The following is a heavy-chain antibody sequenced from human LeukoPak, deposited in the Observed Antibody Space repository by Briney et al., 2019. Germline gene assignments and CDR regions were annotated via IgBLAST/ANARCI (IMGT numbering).Heavy chain of an antibody. D-gene: IGHD3-9*01. CDR1: GFTFDDYA. CDR2: ISWNSGSI. V-gene: IGHV3-9*01. J-gene: IGHJ4*02. Sequence: GGSLRLSCAASGFTFDDYAMHWVRQAPGKGLEWVSGISWNSGSIGYADSVKGRFTISRDSAKNSLYLQMNSLRAEDTALYYCAKGFTLTGYYTRWYFDYWGQGTLVTVSS. CDR3: AKGFTLTGYYTRWYFDY.